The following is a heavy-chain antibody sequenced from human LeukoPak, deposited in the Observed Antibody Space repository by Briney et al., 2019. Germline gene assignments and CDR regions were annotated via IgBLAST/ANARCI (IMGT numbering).Heavy chain of an antibody. Sequence: GGSLRLSCVDSGITFSNYAVSWVRQAPEKGLDWVSVISGSAHKIRYADSVKGRFTISRDNPENIVYLQMNNLRAEDTAVYYCAGRVTGYSSGYVYWGQGTLVTVSS. CDR3: AGRVTGYSSGYVY. CDR1: GITFSNYA. J-gene: IGHJ4*02. CDR2: ISGSAHKI. D-gene: IGHD5-18*01. V-gene: IGHV3-23*01.